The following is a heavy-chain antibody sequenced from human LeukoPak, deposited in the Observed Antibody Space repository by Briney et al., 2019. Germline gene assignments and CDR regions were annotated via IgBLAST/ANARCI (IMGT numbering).Heavy chain of an antibody. CDR2: ISSGSTYI. Sequence: GGPLRLSCAASGFTFSTYTMNWVRQAPGKGLEWVSSISSGSTYILYADSVKGRFIISRENAKNSLYLQMNGLRPEDSAVYYCARVRSAGYYGMDVWGRGTTVTVSS. J-gene: IGHJ6*02. D-gene: IGHD3-3*01. CDR3: ARVRSAGYYGMDV. CDR1: GFTFSTYT. V-gene: IGHV3-21*06.